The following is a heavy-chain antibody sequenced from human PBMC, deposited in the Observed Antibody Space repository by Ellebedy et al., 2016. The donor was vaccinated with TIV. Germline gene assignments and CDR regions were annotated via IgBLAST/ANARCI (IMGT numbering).Heavy chain of an antibody. Sequence: PGGSLRLSCAASGLTFSDAWMSWVRQAPGKGLEWVGRIKSKGSGGTTDYAAPVKDRFIVSRDDSRNTLYLQMNSLKVEDTAVYYCTHTGTFSFGHDTWGQGTVVTVSS. J-gene: IGHJ5*02. CDR1: GLTFSDAW. D-gene: IGHD3/OR15-3a*01. CDR2: IKSKGSGGTT. CDR3: THTGTFSFGHDT. V-gene: IGHV3-15*01.